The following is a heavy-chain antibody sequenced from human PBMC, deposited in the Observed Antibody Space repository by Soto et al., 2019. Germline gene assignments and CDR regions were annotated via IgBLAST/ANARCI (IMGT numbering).Heavy chain of an antibody. D-gene: IGHD6-19*01. CDR2: LDQSGGT. J-gene: IGHJ6*02. CDR1: GDSLRGQS. V-gene: IGHV4-34*01. Sequence: QVQLQQWGAGLLKASETLSLTCAVFGDSLRGQSWNWIRQSPGKGLEWIGELDQSGGTNYNPSLKSRAIMSDDTAKNQFAPTLTSVTDADTAVYYCAREDSYGWSGESLDVWGQGTTVTVSS. CDR3: AREDSYGWSGESLDV.